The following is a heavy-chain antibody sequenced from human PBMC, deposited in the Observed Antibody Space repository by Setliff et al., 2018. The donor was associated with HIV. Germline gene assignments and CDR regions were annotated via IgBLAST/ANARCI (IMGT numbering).Heavy chain of an antibody. V-gene: IGHV4-31*03. CDR3: ASRAVAAFDY. J-gene: IGHJ4*02. CDR1: GAFINESTNY. CDR2: IYDSGKT. D-gene: IGHD6-19*01. Sequence: SSETLSLTCTVSGAFINESTNYWGWIRQHPGKGLEWIGYIYDSGKTYYNPALKSRVSISVDTSKNQFSLDLRSVTAADTAVYYCASRAVAAFDYWGQGTLVTVSS.